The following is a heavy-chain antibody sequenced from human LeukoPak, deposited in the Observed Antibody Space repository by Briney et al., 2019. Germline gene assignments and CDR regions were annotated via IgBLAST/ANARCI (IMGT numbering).Heavy chain of an antibody. J-gene: IGHJ3*02. CDR2: IYTSGST. CDR1: GGSVSSYY. Sequence: SETLSLTCTVSGGSVSSYYWSWIRQPAGKGLEWIGRIYTSGSTNYNPSLKSRVTMSVDTSKNQFSLKLNSVTAADTAVYYCARTLRDGYNGGAFDIWGQGTMVTVSS. CDR3: ARTLRDGYNGGAFDI. V-gene: IGHV4-4*07. D-gene: IGHD5-24*01.